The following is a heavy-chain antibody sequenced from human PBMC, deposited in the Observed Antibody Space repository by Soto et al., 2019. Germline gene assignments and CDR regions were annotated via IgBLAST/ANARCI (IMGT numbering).Heavy chain of an antibody. V-gene: IGHV3-30-3*01. CDR3: ARGVGAAANWCDP. D-gene: IGHD1-26*01. J-gene: IGHJ5*02. CDR1: GFTFSSYA. Sequence: QVQLVESGGGVVQPGRSLRLSCAASGFTFSSYAMHWVRQAPGKGLEWVAVISYDGSNKYYADSVKGRFTISRDNSKNTLYLQMNSLRAEDTAVYYCARGVGAAANWCDPWGQGTLVTVSS. CDR2: ISYDGSNK.